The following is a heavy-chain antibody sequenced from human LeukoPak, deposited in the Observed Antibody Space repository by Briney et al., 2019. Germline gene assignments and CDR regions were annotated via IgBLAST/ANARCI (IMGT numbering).Heavy chain of an antibody. D-gene: IGHD2-2*01. V-gene: IGHV4-30-4*07. CDR3: ARIGRNYRRSSASWYYFDN. J-gene: IGHJ4*02. CDR1: GDSIKSVGYS. Sequence: PSETLSLTCAVAGDSIKSVGYSWSWIRQPPGTRLEWLGYVYQSGNANYNPSLNSRLTISVDTSRNEFSLKLTSVTAADTAVYYCARIGRNYRRSSASWYYFDNWGQGTLVTVPS. CDR2: VYQSGNA.